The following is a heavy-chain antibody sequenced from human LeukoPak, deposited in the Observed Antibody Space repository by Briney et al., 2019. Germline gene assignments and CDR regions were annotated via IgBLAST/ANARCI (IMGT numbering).Heavy chain of an antibody. J-gene: IGHJ4*02. CDR1: GGTFSSYA. V-gene: IGHV1-69*13. CDR3: AREVRGAAAGTNFNDY. D-gene: IGHD6-13*01. Sequence: SVKVSCKASGGTFSSYAISWVRQAPGQGLKWMGGIIPIFGTANYAQKFQGRVTITADESTSTAYMELSSLRSEDTAVYYCAREVRGAAAGTNFNDYWGQGTLVTVSS. CDR2: IIPIFGTA.